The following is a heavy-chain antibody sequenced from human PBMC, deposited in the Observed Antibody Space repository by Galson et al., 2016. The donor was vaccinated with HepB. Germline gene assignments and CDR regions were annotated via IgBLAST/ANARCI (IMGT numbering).Heavy chain of an antibody. V-gene: IGHV4-59*04. CDR1: GGSTSGYY. J-gene: IGHJ6*03. D-gene: IGHD6-19*01. Sequence: SETLSLTCTISGGSTSGYYWAWIRQSPEKGLEWIGYIYSTTGTTHYNPSLGGRVTISLDTSRNQVSLRLDSVTAADTGVYYCATGIVVAGKMYYHYMDVWGKGTTVTVSS. CDR2: IYSTTGTT. CDR3: ATGIVVAGKMYYHYMDV.